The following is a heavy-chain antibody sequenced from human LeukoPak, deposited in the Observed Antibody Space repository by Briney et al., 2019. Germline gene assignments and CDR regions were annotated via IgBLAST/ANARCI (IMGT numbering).Heavy chain of an antibody. CDR2: IYSDGNT. Sequence: GGSLRLSCAVSGFTASSIYMSWVRQAPGKGLEWVSVIYSDGNTYYADSVKGRFTISRDNSKNTVYLQMNSLRAEDTAVYYCADSSWSYWGQGTLVPVSS. CDR1: GFTASSIY. V-gene: IGHV3-53*01. J-gene: IGHJ4*02. CDR3: ADSSWSY. D-gene: IGHD6-13*01.